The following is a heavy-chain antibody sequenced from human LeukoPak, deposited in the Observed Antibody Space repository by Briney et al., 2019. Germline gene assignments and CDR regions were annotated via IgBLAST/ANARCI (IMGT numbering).Heavy chain of an antibody. CDR2: ITSSSSHI. CDR1: GFTFSSYN. V-gene: IGHV3-48*02. J-gene: IGHJ4*02. D-gene: IGHD6-6*01. Sequence: GGSLRLSCAASGFTFSSYNMNWVRQAPGKGLEWVSYITSSSSHIYYADSVKGRFTISSDNAKNSLYLQMNSLRDEDTAVYYCAREYSSSSGSVSYYWGQGTLVTVSS. CDR3: AREYSSSSGSVSYY.